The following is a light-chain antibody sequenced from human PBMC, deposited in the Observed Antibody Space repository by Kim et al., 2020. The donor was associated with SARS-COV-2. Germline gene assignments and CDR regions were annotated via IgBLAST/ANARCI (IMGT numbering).Light chain of an antibody. CDR1: SGSIAGNY. CDR2: QNN. V-gene: IGLV6-57*02. Sequence: NFMLTQPHSVSESPGKTVTISCTGSSGSIAGNYVQWYQQRPGSAPTTVIYQNNQRPSGVPDRFSGSIDTSSISASLTISGLKTEDEADYYCQSYDGSNWVFGGGTQLTVL. CDR3: QSYDGSNWV. J-gene: IGLJ3*02.